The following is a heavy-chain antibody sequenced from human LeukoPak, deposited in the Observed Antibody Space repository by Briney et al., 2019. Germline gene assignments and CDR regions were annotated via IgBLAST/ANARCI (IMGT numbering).Heavy chain of an antibody. CDR2: ISAYNGNT. D-gene: IGHD6-19*01. CDR1: GYIFSSYG. V-gene: IGHV1-18*01. CDR3: ARDGWLVQRVMFNDAFDI. J-gene: IGHJ3*02. Sequence: GASVKVSCKAFGYIFSSYGISWVWQAPGQGLQWMGWISAYNGNTYYAQKFQGRVTMTTDTSTSTAYMELRSLRSNDTAVYYCARDGWLVQRVMFNDAFDIWGQGTMVTVSS.